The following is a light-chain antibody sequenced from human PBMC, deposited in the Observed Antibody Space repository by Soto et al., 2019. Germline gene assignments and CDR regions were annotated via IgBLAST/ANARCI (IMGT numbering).Light chain of an antibody. CDR1: SSDVGGYNY. CDR2: EVS. J-gene: IGLJ1*01. CDR3: TSYTSSSTLDV. V-gene: IGLV2-14*01. Sequence: QSALTQPASVSGSPGQSITISCTGTSSDVGGYNYVSWYQQHPGKAHKLIIYEVSNRPSGVPNRFFGSKSGNTASLTISGLQAEDEAEYYCTSYTSSSTLDVFGTGTKVTVL.